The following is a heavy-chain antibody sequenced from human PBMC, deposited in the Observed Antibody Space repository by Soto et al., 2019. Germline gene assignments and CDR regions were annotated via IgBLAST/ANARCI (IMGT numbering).Heavy chain of an antibody. CDR2: IIPIFGTA. CDR1: GGTLSSYA. CDR3: ARVSLGDTAMGKGGAFDI. J-gene: IGHJ3*02. D-gene: IGHD5-18*01. V-gene: IGHV1-69*01. Sequence: QVQLVQSGAEVKKPGSSVKVSCKASGGTLSSYAISWVRQAPGQGLEWMGGIIPIFGTANYAQKFQGRVTITADESTSTAYMELSSLRSEDTAVYYCARVSLGDTAMGKGGAFDIWGQGTMVTVSS.